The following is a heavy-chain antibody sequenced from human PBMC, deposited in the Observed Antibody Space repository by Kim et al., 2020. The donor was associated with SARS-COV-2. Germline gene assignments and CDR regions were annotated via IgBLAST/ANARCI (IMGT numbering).Heavy chain of an antibody. V-gene: IGHV3-23*01. CDR3: ARGYCGGGTCYRMDV. Sequence: WGSLRLSCAASGFAFNSFAMRWVRQAPGKGLEWVSAISDTGGTASYAASVKGRFTISRDNSKNTLYLQMNSLRAEDTAIYFCARGYCGGGTCYRMDVWG. CDR2: ISDTGGTA. J-gene: IGHJ6*02. CDR1: GFAFNSFA. D-gene: IGHD2-15*01.